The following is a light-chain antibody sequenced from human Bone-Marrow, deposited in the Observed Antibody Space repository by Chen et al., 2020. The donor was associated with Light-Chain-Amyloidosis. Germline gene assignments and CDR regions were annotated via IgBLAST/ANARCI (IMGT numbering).Light chain of an antibody. CDR1: NIGSTS. CDR3: QVWDRSSDRPV. V-gene: IGLV3-21*02. CDR2: DDS. Sequence: SYVLTQPSSVSVAPGQTATIACGGNNIGSTSMHWYQQTPGQAPLLVVYDDSDRPVGIPERLSGSNSGNTATLTISRVEAGDEADYYCQVWDRSSDRPVFGGGTKLTVL. J-gene: IGLJ3*02.